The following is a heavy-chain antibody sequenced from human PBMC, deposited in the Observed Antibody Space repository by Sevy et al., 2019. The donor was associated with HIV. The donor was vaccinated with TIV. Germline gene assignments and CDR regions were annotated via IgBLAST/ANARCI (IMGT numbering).Heavy chain of an antibody. V-gene: IGHV3-20*04. CDR1: QLRFEDSD. CDR2: INWNAAAT. Sequence: GGSLRLSCVASQLRFEDSDMNWVRQVPGKGLQWVSGINWNAAATSYTDSVKGRFTISRDNAKNTLYLQMDSLRGEDTGLYFSAKEKSCGGACHYFDYWGQGALVTVSS. D-gene: IGHD2-21*02. CDR3: AKEKSCGGACHYFDY. J-gene: IGHJ4*02.